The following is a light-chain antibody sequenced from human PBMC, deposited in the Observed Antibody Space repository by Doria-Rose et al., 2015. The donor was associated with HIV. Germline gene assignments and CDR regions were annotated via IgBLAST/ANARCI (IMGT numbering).Light chain of an antibody. V-gene: IGKV3-20*01. CDR1: QSFSSTY. CDR2: DGS. J-gene: IGKJ1*01. Sequence: EIVLTQSPGTRSLSPGERATLSCRASQSFSSTYLAWYQQKPGQAPSLLIYDGSTRATGIPDRFSASGSGTDFTLTINRLEPEDFALYYCHQYGTSWTFGQGTKVEI. CDR3: HQYGTSWT.